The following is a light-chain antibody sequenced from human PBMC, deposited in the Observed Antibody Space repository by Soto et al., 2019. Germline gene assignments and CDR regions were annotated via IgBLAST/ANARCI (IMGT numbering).Light chain of an antibody. CDR1: SSDVGGYNY. J-gene: IGLJ1*01. CDR2: EVN. CDR3: SLYTSENTYV. V-gene: IGLV2-14*01. Sequence: QSALTQPASVSGSPGQSITISCTGTSSDVGGYNYVSWYQQHPGKAPKLMIYEVNNRPSGVSNRFSGSKSGNTASLTISGLQAEDEADYYCSLYTSENTYVFGTGTQLTVL.